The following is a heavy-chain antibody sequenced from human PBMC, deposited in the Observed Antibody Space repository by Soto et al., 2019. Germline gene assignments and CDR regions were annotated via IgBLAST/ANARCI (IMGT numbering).Heavy chain of an antibody. CDR1: GGSIGSGGYW. V-gene: IGHV4-31*03. CDR2: VSYTGNT. Sequence: QVQLQESGPGLMQPSQTLSLTCTVSGGSIGSGGYWWSWIRQHPGRGLEWIGFVSYTGNTQYNPSLKSRGNISVDTSTKQFSLKLSSVTAADTAVYYCARGTLVWGQGTLVTVSS. CDR3: ARGTLV. J-gene: IGHJ4*02. D-gene: IGHD2-2*01.